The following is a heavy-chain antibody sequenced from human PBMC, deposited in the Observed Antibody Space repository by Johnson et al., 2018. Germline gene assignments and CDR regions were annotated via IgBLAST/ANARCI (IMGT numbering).Heavy chain of an antibody. CDR2: IYPGDSET. CDR3: VRHHDFRSSYATKAGGHFFYYMAV. J-gene: IGHJ6*03. D-gene: IGHD3-3*01. V-gene: IGHV5-51*01. Sequence: EVQLVETGAAVRRSGESLKISCQASGYSFPDYWIGWVRQMPGKGLEWMGIIYPGDSETRYRPSFQGQVTISADKSTNTAYLRWSSLKASDTATYYCVRHHDFRSSYATKAGGHFFYYMAVWGRGTTVTVSS. CDR1: GYSFPDYW.